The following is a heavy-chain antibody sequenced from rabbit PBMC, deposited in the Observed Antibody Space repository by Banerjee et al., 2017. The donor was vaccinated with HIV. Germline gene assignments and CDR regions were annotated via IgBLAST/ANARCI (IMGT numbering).Heavy chain of an antibody. CDR1: GFSFSISYY. D-gene: IGHD4-1*01. CDR3: ARAYNSGWGGYFNL. CDR2: IATGSGIT. J-gene: IGHJ4*01. V-gene: IGHV1S45*01. Sequence: QEQLVESGGGLVQPEGSLTLTCTASGFSFSISYYMCWVRQAPGKGLEWIACIATGSGITYYASWVNGRFTLSKTSSTTVTLQMTSLTPADTATYFCARAYNSGWGGYFNLWGQGTLVTVS.